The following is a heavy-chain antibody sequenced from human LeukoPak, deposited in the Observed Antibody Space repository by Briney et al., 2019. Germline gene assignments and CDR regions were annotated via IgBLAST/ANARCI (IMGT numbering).Heavy chain of an antibody. J-gene: IGHJ4*02. CDR2: IYYSGNT. V-gene: IGHV4-59*08. CDR3: AKRGVVIRVILVGFHKEAYYFDS. Sequence: PSETLSLTCTVSGGSINSSYWSWIRQPPGKGLEWVGYIYYSGNTNYTPSLKSRVAISVDTSNNQLSLKLSSVTAADTAVYFCAKRGVVIRVILVGFHKEAYYFDSWGQGALVTVSS. CDR1: GGSINSSY. D-gene: IGHD3-22*01.